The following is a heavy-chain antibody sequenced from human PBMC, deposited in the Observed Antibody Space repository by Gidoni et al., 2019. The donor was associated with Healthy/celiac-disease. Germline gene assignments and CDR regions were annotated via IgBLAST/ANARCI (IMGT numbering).Heavy chain of an antibody. CDR1: GGSISSSSYY. CDR3: ARDHADYDILTGYYTVWFDP. V-gene: IGHV4-39*07. CDR2: IYYSGST. Sequence: QLQLQESGPGLVKLSETLSLNCTVSGGSISSSSYYWGWIRQPPGKGLEWIGSIYYSGSTYYNPSLKSRVTISVDTSKNQFSLKLSSVTAADTAVYYCARDHADYDILTGYYTVWFDPWGQGTLVTVSS. J-gene: IGHJ5*02. D-gene: IGHD3-9*01.